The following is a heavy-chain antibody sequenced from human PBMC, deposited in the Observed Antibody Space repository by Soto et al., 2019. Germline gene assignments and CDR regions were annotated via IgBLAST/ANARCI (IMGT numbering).Heavy chain of an antibody. J-gene: IGHJ4*02. V-gene: IGHV3-21*01. CDR2: ISSSSYHI. D-gene: IGHD7-27*01. CDR1: GFTFSSYS. CDR3: VGDIRAAPGDVD. Sequence: EVQLVESGGGLVKPGGSLRLSCVVSGFTFSSYSMNWVRQAPGKGLEWVSSISSSSYHIYYADSVKGRFTISRDNAKNALYLEMNSLRAEDTAVHYCVGDIRAAPGDVDWGPGTLVTVSS.